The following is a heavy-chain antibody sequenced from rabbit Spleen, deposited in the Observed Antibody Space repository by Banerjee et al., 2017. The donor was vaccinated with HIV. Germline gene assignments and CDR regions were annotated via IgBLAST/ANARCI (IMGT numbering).Heavy chain of an antibody. Sequence: QEQLVESGGGLVKPEGSLTLTCKASGFSFSDRDVMCWVRQAPGKGLEWIACINTATGKAVYANWAKGRFTISKTSSTTVTLQMTSLTAADTATYFCAREVDGDYGVDLWGPGTLVTVS. CDR1: GFSFSDRDV. D-gene: IGHD4-2*01. V-gene: IGHV1S45*01. CDR3: AREVDGDYGVDL. CDR2: INTATGKA. J-gene: IGHJ6*01.